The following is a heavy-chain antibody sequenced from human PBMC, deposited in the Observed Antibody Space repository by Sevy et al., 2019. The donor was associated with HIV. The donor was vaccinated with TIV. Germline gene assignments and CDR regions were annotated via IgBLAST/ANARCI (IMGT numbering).Heavy chain of an antibody. CDR2: INPNSGGT. D-gene: IGHD6-19*01. V-gene: IGHV1-2*02. CDR3: ARLMGLSSGRGNYFDY. J-gene: IGHJ4*02. Sequence: ASVKVSCKASGYTFTGYYMHWVRQAPGQGLEWMGWINPNSGGTNYAQKFQGRVTMTRVTSISTAYMELSRLRSDDTAVYYCARLMGLSSGRGNYFDYWGQGTLVTVSS. CDR1: GYTFTGYY.